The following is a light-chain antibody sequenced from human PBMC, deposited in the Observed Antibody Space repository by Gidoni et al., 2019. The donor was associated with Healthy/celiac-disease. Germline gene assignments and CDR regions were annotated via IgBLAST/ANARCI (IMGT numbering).Light chain of an antibody. Sequence: SYELTQPPSVSVSPGQTASITCSGDKLGDKYACWYQQKPGQSPVLVIYQDSKRPSGIPERFSGSNSGNTATLTISRTQAMDEADYYCQAWDSSTAVVFGGGTKLTVL. CDR3: QAWDSSTAVV. CDR1: KLGDKY. CDR2: QDS. J-gene: IGLJ2*01. V-gene: IGLV3-1*01.